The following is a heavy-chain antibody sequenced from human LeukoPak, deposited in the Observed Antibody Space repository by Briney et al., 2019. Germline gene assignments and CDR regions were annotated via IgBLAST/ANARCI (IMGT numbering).Heavy chain of an antibody. J-gene: IGHJ6*03. CDR3: ARVRHEGYSYGHYYMDV. Sequence: GGSLRLSCAASGFTFSSYGISWVRQAPGKGLEWVSGITGSGIGTYYADSVKGRFTISRDNSKNTLYLQMNSLRAEDTAVYYCARVRHEGYSYGHYYMDVWGKGTTVTVSS. D-gene: IGHD5-18*01. CDR2: ITGSGIGT. CDR1: GFTFSSYG. V-gene: IGHV3-23*01.